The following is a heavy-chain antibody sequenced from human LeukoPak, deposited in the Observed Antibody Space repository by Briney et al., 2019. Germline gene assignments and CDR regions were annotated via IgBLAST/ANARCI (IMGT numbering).Heavy chain of an antibody. CDR3: ARVGYYYGSGSYLFDY. D-gene: IGHD3-10*01. Sequence: SETLSLTCTVSGGSISSGDYYWSWIRQPPGKGLEWIENIYFSGSTYSNPSLKSRVTISVDTSKNQFSLKLSSVTAADTAVYYCARVGYYYGSGSYLFDYWGQGTLVTVSS. V-gene: IGHV4-30-4*01. CDR2: IYFSGST. CDR1: GGSISSGDYY. J-gene: IGHJ4*02.